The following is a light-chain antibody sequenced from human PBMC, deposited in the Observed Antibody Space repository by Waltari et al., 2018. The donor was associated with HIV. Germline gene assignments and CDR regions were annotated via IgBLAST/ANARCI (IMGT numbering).Light chain of an antibody. CDR3: TTYTATDSLL. Sequence: SALTPPASVSGSPGQSVTISCTGSSSDFALPTFLPWYQQHPGRPPQLIIFGVNYRPSGISSRFSASKSGDTASLTISGLQSGDEADYYCTTYTATDSLLIGSGTKLTVL. V-gene: IGLV2-14*01. CDR2: GVN. J-gene: IGLJ2*01. CDR1: SSDFALPTF.